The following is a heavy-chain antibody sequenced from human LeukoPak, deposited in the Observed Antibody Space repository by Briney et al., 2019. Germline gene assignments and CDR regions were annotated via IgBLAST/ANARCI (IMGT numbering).Heavy chain of an antibody. CDR3: AAGGAPGRFDY. D-gene: IGHD6-13*01. V-gene: IGHV3-7*01. CDR2: TGQYGHDN. J-gene: IGHJ4*02. CDR1: GFTFRNRW. Sequence: GGSLRLSCAGSGFTFRNRWATWVRQAPGKGLEWVASTGQYGHDNDYVDSVRGRFTISRDFAKISLFLQMNSLRVEDTAVYYCAAGGAPGRFDYWGRGAPVTVSS.